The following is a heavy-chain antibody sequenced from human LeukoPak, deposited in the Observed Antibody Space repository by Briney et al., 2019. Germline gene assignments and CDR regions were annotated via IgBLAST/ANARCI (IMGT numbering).Heavy chain of an antibody. Sequence: PSETLSLTCTVSGGSISSSSYYWGWIRQPPGKGLEWIGSIYYSGSTYYNPSLKSRVTISIDTSKNQFSLNLSSVTAADTAVYYCARDPVPSYYDSSGYYFDYWGQGTLVTVSS. D-gene: IGHD3-22*01. CDR2: IYYSGST. V-gene: IGHV4-39*07. CDR3: ARDPVPSYYDSSGYYFDY. J-gene: IGHJ4*02. CDR1: GGSISSSSYY.